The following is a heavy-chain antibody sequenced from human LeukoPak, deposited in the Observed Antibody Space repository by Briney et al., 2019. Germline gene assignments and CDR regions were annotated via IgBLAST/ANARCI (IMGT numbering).Heavy chain of an antibody. CDR2: ISYDGSNK. CDR3: ARGSARWLQFMGAY. D-gene: IGHD5-24*01. J-gene: IGHJ4*02. V-gene: IGHV3-30-3*01. Sequence: GGSLRLSCAASGFTFSSYAMHWVRQAPGKGLEGVAVISYDGSNKYYADSVKGRFTISRDNSKNTLYLQMNSLRAEDTAVYYCARGSARWLQFMGAYWGQGTLVTVSS. CDR1: GFTFSSYA.